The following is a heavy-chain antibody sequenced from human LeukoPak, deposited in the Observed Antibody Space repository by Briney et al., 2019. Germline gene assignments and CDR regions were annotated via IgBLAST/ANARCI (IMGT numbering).Heavy chain of an antibody. Sequence: ASVKVSCTASGYTFTSYGISWVRQAPGQGLEWMGWISAYNGNTNYAQKLQGRVTMTTDTSTSTAYMELRSLRSDDTAVYYCARSFDCGGDCYGFDYWGQGTLVTVSS. CDR2: ISAYNGNT. J-gene: IGHJ4*02. D-gene: IGHD2-21*02. CDR3: ARSFDCGGDCYGFDY. CDR1: GYTFTSYG. V-gene: IGHV1-18*01.